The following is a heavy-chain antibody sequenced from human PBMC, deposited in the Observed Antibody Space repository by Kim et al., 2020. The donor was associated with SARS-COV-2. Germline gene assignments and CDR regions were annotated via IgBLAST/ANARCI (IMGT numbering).Heavy chain of an antibody. J-gene: IGHJ4*02. V-gene: IGHV3-7*01. Sequence: GGSLRLSCAASGFTFGSYWMSWVRQAPGKGLEWVANIKQDGSEKYYVDSVKGRFTISRDNAKNSLYLQMNSLRAEDTAVYYCARVVWGGDYYGYWGQGTLVTVSS. D-gene: IGHD7-27*01. CDR2: IKQDGSEK. CDR3: ARVVWGGDYYGY. CDR1: GFTFGSYW.